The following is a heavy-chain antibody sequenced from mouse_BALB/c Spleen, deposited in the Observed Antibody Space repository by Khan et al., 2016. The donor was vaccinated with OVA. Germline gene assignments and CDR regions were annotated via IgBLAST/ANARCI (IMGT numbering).Heavy chain of an antibody. CDR3: VRWDY. CDR2: IDYSGTT. CDR1: GYSITSGYS. J-gene: IGHJ2*01. V-gene: IGHV3-1*02. Sequence: EVQLQQSGPDLLKPSQSLSLTCTVTGYSITSGYSWHWIRQFPGHQLEWMGYIDYSGTTNYNPSLKSRISITREISKNQFFLQLNSVTTEDTATYYCVRWDYWGQGTTLTVSS.